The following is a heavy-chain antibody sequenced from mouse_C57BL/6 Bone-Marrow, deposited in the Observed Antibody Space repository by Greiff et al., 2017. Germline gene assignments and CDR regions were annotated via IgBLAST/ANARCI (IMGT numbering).Heavy chain of an antibody. CDR1: GYTFTSYG. CDR2: IYPRSGNT. CDR3: ARSGWLLRYAMDY. J-gene: IGHJ4*01. D-gene: IGHD2-3*01. V-gene: IGHV1-81*01. Sequence: LQESGAELARPGASVKLSCKASGYTFTSYGISWVKQRTGQGLEWIGEIYPRSGNTYYNEKFKGKATLTADKSSSTAYMELRSLTSEDSAVYFCARSGWLLRYAMDYWGQGTSVTVSS.